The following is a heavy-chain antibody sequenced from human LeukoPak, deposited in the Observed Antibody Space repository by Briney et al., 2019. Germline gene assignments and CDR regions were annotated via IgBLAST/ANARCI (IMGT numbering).Heavy chain of an antibody. CDR2: INSDGGTT. CDR3: TRGGVDY. Sequence: GGSLRLSCAASGFTFSSYAMSWVRQAPGKGLVWVSRINSDGGTTTYADSVKGRFTISRDNAKNTVYLQMNSLRAEDTAVYYCTRGGVDYWGQGTLVTVSS. CDR1: GFTFSSYA. J-gene: IGHJ4*02. D-gene: IGHD3-16*01. V-gene: IGHV3-74*01.